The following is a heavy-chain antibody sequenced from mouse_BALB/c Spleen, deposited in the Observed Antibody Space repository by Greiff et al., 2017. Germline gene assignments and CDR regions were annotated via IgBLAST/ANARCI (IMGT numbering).Heavy chain of an antibody. V-gene: IGHV14-3*02. Sequence: VQLQQSGAELVKPGASVKLSCTASGFNIKDTYMHWVKQRPEQGLEWIGRIDPANGNTKYDPKFQGKATITADTSSNTAYLQLSSLTSEDTAVYYCASHYYGYWYFDVWGAGTTVTVSS. D-gene: IGHD1-2*01. CDR1: GFNIKDTY. CDR3: ASHYYGYWYFDV. J-gene: IGHJ1*01. CDR2: IDPANGNT.